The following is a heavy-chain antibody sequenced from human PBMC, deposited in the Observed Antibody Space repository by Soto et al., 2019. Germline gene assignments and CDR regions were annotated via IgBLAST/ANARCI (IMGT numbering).Heavy chain of an antibody. V-gene: IGHV2-5*02. J-gene: IGHJ4*02. CDR2: IYWDDDK. D-gene: IGHD4-17*01. Sequence: QITLKESGPTLVKPTQTLTLTCTFSGFSLSTFGVGVGWIRQPPGKAPEWLGLIYWDDDKHYSPSLRSRLTITKYTSKNQVFLTLTDMAPVDTGTYYCVRRRNYGDLDQWGQGALVTVSS. CDR3: VRRRNYGDLDQ. CDR1: GFSLSTFGVG.